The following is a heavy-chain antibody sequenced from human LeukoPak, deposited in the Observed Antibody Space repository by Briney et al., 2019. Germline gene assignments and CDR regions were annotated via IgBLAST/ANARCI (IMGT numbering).Heavy chain of an antibody. CDR2: ISYDGSNK. CDR1: GFTFSSYA. D-gene: IGHD2-15*01. Sequence: RSLRLSCAASGFTFSSYAMHWVRQAPGKGLEWVAVISYDGSNKYYADSGKGRFTISRDNSKNTLYLQMNSLRADDTAVYYCAREGGNSRGSFYFDYWGHRVPVTVSS. J-gene: IGHJ4*01. V-gene: IGHV3-30-3*01. CDR3: AREGGNSRGSFYFDY.